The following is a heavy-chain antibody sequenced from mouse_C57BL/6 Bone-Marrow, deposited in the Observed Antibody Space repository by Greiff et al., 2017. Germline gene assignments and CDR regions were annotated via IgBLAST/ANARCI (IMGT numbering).Heavy chain of an antibody. V-gene: IGHV5-12*01. CDR1: GFTFSDYY. Sequence: EVMLVESGGGLVQPGGSLKLSCAASGFTFSDYYMYWVRQTPEKRLEWVAYISNGGGSTYYPDTVKGRFTISRDNAKNTLYLQMSRLKSEDTAMYYCARRPYYYGSSYAMDYWGQGTSVTVSS. CDR3: ARRPYYYGSSYAMDY. CDR2: ISNGGGST. J-gene: IGHJ4*01. D-gene: IGHD1-1*01.